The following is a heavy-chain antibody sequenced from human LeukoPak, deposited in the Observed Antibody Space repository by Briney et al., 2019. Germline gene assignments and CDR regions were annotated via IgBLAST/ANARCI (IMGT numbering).Heavy chain of an antibody. CDR1: GGSISSGGYS. V-gene: IGHV4-31*03. Sequence: SETLSLTCTVSGGSISSGGYSWSWIRQHPGKGLEWIGYIYYSGSTYYNPSLKSRVTISVDTSKNQFSLKLSSVTAADTAVYYCARSPGLVTYYYGMDVWGQGTTVTVSS. CDR2: IYYSGST. CDR3: ARSPGLVTYYYGMDV. D-gene: IGHD1-14*01. J-gene: IGHJ6*02.